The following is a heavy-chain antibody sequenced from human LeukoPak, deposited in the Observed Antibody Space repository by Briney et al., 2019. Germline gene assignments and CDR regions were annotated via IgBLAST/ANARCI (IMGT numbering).Heavy chain of an antibody. Sequence: GGSLRLSCAASGFTFSGYWMAWVRQAPGKGLEWVSYIGNSGRTIYYADSLKGRFTISRDNAKNSLYLQMNSLSAEDTAVYYCARMRYGSGSDFDYWGQGTLVTVSS. CDR3: ARMRYGSGSDFDY. CDR1: GFTFSGYW. V-gene: IGHV3-48*03. J-gene: IGHJ4*02. D-gene: IGHD3-10*01. CDR2: IGNSGRTI.